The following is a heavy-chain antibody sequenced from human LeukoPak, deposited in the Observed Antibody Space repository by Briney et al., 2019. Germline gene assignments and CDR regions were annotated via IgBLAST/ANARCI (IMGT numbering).Heavy chain of an antibody. CDR2: IWYDGSNK. D-gene: IGHD6-13*01. CDR3: VRSESSW. V-gene: IGHV3-30*19. CDR1: GFTFSSYG. Sequence: GGSLRLSCAASGFTFSSYGMHWVRQAPGKGLEWVAVIWYDGSNKYYADSVKGRFAISRDNSKNTLYLQMNSLRTEDTAVYYCVRSESSWWGQGTLVTVSS. J-gene: IGHJ4*02.